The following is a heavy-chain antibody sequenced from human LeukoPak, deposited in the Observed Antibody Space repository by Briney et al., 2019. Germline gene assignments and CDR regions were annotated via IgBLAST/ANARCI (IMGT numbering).Heavy chain of an antibody. J-gene: IGHJ4*02. CDR3: ARGTLYRGWSYYLDF. CDR1: GGSFSGYY. D-gene: IGHD6-19*01. CDR2: INHSGST. V-gene: IGHV4-34*01. Sequence: SETLPLTCAVYGGSFSGYYWSWIRRPPGKGLEWIGEINHSGSTNYNPSLKSRVTISVDTSKNQFSLKLSSVTAADTAMYYCARGTLYRGWSYYLDFWGQGSQVTVSS.